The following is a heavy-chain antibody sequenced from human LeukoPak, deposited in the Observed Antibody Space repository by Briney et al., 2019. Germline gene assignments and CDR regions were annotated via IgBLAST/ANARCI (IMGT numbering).Heavy chain of an antibody. CDR3: ASGYYDFWSGYPYYFDY. J-gene: IGHJ4*02. CDR2: ISAYNGNT. D-gene: IGHD3-3*01. CDR1: GYTFTSYG. Sequence: ASVKVSCKASGYTFTSYGISWVRQAPGQGLEWMGWISAYNGNTNYAQKLQGRVTMTTDTSTSTAYMELRSLRSDDTAVYYCASGYYDFWSGYPYYFDYWGQGTLVTVSS. V-gene: IGHV1-18*01.